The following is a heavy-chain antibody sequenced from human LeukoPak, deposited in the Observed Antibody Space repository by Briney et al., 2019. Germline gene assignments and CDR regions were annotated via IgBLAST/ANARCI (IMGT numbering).Heavy chain of an antibody. CDR1: GFTFSHYA. V-gene: IGHV3-30-3*01. CDR2: ISYHGIDK. CDR3: AKAGSGSFFDY. Sequence: GRSLRLSCAASGFTFSHYAMHWVRQAPGKGLEWVAVISYHGIDKYYADSVKGRFTISRDNSKNTLYLQMNSLRAEDTAVYYCAKAGSGSFFDYWGQGTLVTVSS. J-gene: IGHJ4*02. D-gene: IGHD1-26*01.